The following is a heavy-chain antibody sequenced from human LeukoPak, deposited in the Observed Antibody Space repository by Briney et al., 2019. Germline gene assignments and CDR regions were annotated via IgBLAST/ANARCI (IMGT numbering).Heavy chain of an antibody. Sequence: SVKVSCKASGGTFSSYAISWVRQAPGQGLEWMGRIIPILGIANYAQKFQGRVTITADKSTSTAYMELSSLRSEDTAVYYCARGTFSHGGKNWALDYWGQGTLVTVSS. CDR3: ARGTFSHGGKNWALDY. CDR1: GGTFSSYA. J-gene: IGHJ4*02. D-gene: IGHD4-23*01. V-gene: IGHV1-69*04. CDR2: IIPILGIA.